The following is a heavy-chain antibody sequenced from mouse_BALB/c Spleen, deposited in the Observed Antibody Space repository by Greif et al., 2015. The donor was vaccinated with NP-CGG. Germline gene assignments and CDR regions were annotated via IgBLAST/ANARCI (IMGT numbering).Heavy chain of an antibody. CDR2: IWRGGST. CDR3: ATSYYGNYEGFAY. Sequence: QVQLKDSGPGLVQPSQSLSITCTVSGFSLTSYGVHWVRQSPGKGLEWLGVIWRGGSTGYNAAFMSRLSITKDNSKSQVFFKMNSLQADDTAIYYCATSYYGNYEGFAYWGRGTLVTVSA. J-gene: IGHJ3*01. CDR1: GFSLTSYG. V-gene: IGHV2-5*01. D-gene: IGHD2-10*01.